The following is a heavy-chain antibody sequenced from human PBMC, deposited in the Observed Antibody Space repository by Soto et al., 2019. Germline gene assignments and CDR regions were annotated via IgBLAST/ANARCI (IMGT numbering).Heavy chain of an antibody. J-gene: IGHJ6*02. V-gene: IGHV4-59*11. CDR3: STEDFYTGLDV. Sequence: SHGGSWIRQPPGQGLAWIGYIRSSGTTDYSPSLDSRVTISVDTSNSQFSLKLSSVTAAVSAVSYCSTEDFYTGLDVWGQGTPVTVSS. CDR1: SHG. CDR2: IRSSGTT.